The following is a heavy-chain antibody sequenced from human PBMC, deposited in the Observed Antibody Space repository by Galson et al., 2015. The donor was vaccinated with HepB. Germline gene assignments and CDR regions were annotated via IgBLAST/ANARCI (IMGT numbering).Heavy chain of an antibody. V-gene: IGHV3-53*01. CDR1: GFTVSSNY. CDR2: IYSGGST. Sequence: SLRLSCAASGFTVSSNYMNWVRQAPGKGLEWVSVIYSGGSTYYADSVKGRFTVSRDNSKNTVYLQMNSLRAEDTAVYYCAGGGYYYDSSGYYYLDYWGQGTLVTVSS. J-gene: IGHJ4*02. D-gene: IGHD3-22*01. CDR3: AGGGYYYDSSGYYYLDY.